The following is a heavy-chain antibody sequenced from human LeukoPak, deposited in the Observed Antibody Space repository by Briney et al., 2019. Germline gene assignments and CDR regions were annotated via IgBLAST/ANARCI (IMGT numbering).Heavy chain of an antibody. J-gene: IGHJ4*02. CDR2: LSGSGTNI. V-gene: IGHV3-11*01. Sequence: GGSLRLSCATSQFIFSDYYMNWHRQAPGKGPEWLAYLSGSGTNIYYADSVKGRFTISRDNTKNLLFLQMTSLTAGDTAVYYCARGVSSDFWGQGTQVTVSS. CDR1: QFIFSDYY. CDR3: ARGVSSDF. D-gene: IGHD2-8*01.